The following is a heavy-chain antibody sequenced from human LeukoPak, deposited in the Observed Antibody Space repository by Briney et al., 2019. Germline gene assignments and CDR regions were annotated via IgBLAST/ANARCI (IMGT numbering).Heavy chain of an antibody. J-gene: IGHJ4*02. V-gene: IGHV1-18*01. D-gene: IGHD6-19*01. CDR1: GYAFTNYG. Sequence: ASVKVSCKTSGYAFTNYGISWVRQAPGQGLEWMGRISAYNGNTNYEQKVQGRVTMTTDTSTSTAYMELRSLRSDDTAVYYCARAAMEYSSGWYPFFDAWGQGTLVTVSS. CDR3: ARAAMEYSSGWYPFFDA. CDR2: ISAYNGNT.